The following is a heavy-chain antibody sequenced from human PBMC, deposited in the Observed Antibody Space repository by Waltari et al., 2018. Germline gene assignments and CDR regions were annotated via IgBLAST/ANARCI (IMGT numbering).Heavy chain of an antibody. V-gene: IGHV1-24*01. J-gene: IGHJ4*02. CDR1: GYTLTELS. CDR3: ATALTMVRGVIITSGLVDY. CDR2: FEPEDGET. Sequence: QVQLVKSGAEVKKPGASVKVSCKVSGYTLTELSMHWVRQAPGTGLEWMGGFEPEDGETIYAQKFQGRVTMTEDTSTDTAYMELSSLRSEDTAVYYCATALTMVRGVIITSGLVDYWGQGTLVTVSS. D-gene: IGHD3-10*01.